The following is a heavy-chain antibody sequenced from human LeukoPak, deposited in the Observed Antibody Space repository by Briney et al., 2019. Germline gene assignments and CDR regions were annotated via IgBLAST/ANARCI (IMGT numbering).Heavy chain of an antibody. J-gene: IGHJ4*02. CDR3: ARGPPRYASY. CDR2: IDHSGNT. CDR1: GYSISNGYY. Sequence: PSQTLSLTCAVSGYSISNGYYWGWIRQPPGKGLEWIGSIDHSGNTFYNPSLKSRVTISVDTSKNQFSLKLTSVTAADTAIYYCARGPPRYASYWGQGTLATVSS. V-gene: IGHV4-38-2*01. D-gene: IGHD2-21*01.